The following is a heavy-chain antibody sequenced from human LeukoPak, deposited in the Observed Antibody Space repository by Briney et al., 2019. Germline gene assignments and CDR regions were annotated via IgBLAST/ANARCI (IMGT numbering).Heavy chain of an antibody. V-gene: IGHV3-23*01. CDR1: GFTFSTYA. CDR2: MSGSGGST. Sequence: GGSLRLSCAASGFTFSTYAMSWVRQAPGKGLEWVSSMSGSGGSTYYADSVKGRFTISRDNSKNTLYLQMNSLRVEDTAIYYCAKDGAKHGGTTYFFDYWGQGTLATVSS. D-gene: IGHD4-23*01. CDR3: AKDGAKHGGTTYFFDY. J-gene: IGHJ4*02.